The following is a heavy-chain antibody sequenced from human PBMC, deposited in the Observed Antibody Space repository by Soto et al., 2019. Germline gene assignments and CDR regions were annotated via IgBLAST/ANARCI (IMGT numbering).Heavy chain of an antibody. CDR3: ASRPPYYYGSGSYGFDP. Sequence: QLQLQESGSGLVKPSQTLSLTCAVSGGSISSGGYSWSWIRQPPGKGLECIGYIYHSGSTYYNPSLNSRVTISVGRSKNQFSLKLSSVTAADTAVYYCASRPPYYYGSGSYGFDPWGQGTLVTVSS. D-gene: IGHD3-10*01. CDR2: IYHSGST. J-gene: IGHJ5*02. CDR1: GGSISSGGYS. V-gene: IGHV4-30-2*01.